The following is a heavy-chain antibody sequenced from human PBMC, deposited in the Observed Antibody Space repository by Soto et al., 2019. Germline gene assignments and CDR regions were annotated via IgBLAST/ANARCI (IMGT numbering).Heavy chain of an antibody. D-gene: IGHD1-26*01. V-gene: IGHV1-69*01. CDR3: ARATSSHPPLSGSYSRGYYYGMDV. CDR2: MIPIFGTA. CDR1: GGTFSSYA. J-gene: IGHJ6*02. Sequence: QVQLVQSGAEVKKPGSSVKVSCKASGGTFSSYAISWVRQAPGQGLEWMGGMIPIFGTANYAQKLQGRVTITADESTSTAYMELSSLRSEDTAVYYCARATSSHPPLSGSYSRGYYYGMDVWGRGSTVTVSS.